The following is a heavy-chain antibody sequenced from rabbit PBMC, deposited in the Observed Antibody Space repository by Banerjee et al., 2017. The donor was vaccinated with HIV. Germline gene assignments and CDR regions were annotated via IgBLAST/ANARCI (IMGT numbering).Heavy chain of an antibody. D-gene: IGHD4-2*01. Sequence: QSLEESGGGLVKPGASLTLTCKASGFTISSYHMCWVRQAPGKGLEWIACIYVGSSGSTYYANWAKGRFTISKTSSTAVTLQMTSLTAADTATYFCARDAGYAGSNLWGQGTLVTVS. V-gene: IGHV1S40*01. CDR3: ARDAGYAGSNL. J-gene: IGHJ4*01. CDR2: IYVGSSGST. CDR1: GFTISSYH.